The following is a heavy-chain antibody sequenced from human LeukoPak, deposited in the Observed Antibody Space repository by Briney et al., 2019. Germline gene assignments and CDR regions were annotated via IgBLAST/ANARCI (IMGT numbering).Heavy chain of an antibody. V-gene: IGHV3-74*01. CDR3: ARAPVAASYYFDY. CDR1: GFTFSNYW. J-gene: IGHJ4*02. D-gene: IGHD6-19*01. Sequence: GGSLRLSCAASGFTFSNYWMHWVRQVTGKGLVWVSRINSDGSSTNYADFVKGRFTISRDNAKNTLYLQMNSLRAEDTAVYYCARAPVAASYYFDYWGQGTLVTVSS. CDR2: INSDGSST.